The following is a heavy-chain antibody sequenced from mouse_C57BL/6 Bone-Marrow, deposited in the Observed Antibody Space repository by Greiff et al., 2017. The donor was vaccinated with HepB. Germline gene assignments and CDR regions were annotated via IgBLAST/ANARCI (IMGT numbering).Heavy chain of an antibody. CDR2: IYPRSGNT. J-gene: IGHJ2*01. V-gene: IGHV1-81*01. D-gene: IGHD1-1*01. CDR3: ARLLRSERDY. Sequence: QVQLKESGAELARPGASVKLSCKASGYTFTSYGISWVKQRTGQGLEWIGEIYPRSGNTYYNEKFKGKATLTADKSSSTAYMELRSLTSEDSAVYFCARLLRSERDYWGQGTTLTVSS. CDR1: GYTFTSYG.